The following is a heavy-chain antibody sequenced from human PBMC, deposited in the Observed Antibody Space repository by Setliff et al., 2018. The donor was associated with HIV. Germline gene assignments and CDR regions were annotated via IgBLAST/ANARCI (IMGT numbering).Heavy chain of an antibody. CDR3: AFSLSVYKYDSNDYNGDAFDV. CDR2: IRGKPYTATT. D-gene: IGHD3-22*01. CDR1: GFTFSSYA. J-gene: IGHJ3*01. V-gene: IGHV3-49*04. Sequence: LRLSCAASGFTFSSYAMSWVRQAPGKGLEWIGFIRGKPYTATTEYAASVKGRFTISRDDSKRIAYLQMNSLKIEDTAVYYCAFSLSVYKYDSNDYNGDAFDVWGPGTVVTVSS.